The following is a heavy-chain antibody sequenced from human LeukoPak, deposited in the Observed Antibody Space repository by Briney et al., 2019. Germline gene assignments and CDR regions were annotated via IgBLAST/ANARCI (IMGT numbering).Heavy chain of an antibody. CDR2: INPSGGST. D-gene: IGHD6-13*01. CDR1: GYTFTSYD. Sequence: ASVKVSCKASGYTFTSYDINWVRQAPGQGLEWMGIINPSGGSTSYAQEFQGRVAMTRDTSTSTVYMELSSLRSEDTAVYYCARGIAAAVGYFDYWGQGTLVTVSS. J-gene: IGHJ4*02. V-gene: IGHV1-46*01. CDR3: ARGIAAAVGYFDY.